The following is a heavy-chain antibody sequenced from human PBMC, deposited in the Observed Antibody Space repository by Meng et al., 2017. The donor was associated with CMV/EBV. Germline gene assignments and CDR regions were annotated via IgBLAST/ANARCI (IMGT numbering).Heavy chain of an antibody. Sequence: GESLKISCAASGFTFSSYAMSWVRQAPGKGLEWVSAISSSGSTIYYADSVKGRFTISRDNAKNSLYLQMNSLRAEDTAVYYCARDIIHNYYYYGMDVWGQGTTVTVSS. V-gene: IGHV3-48*03. CDR1: GFTFSSYA. CDR3: ARDIIHNYYYYGMDV. J-gene: IGHJ6*02. D-gene: IGHD3-10*01. CDR2: ISSSGSTI.